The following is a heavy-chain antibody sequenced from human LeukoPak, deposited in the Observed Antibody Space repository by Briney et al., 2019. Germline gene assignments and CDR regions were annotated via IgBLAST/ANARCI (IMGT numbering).Heavy chain of an antibody. CDR3: AREGNSSSRRAYYFDY. D-gene: IGHD6-13*01. CDR1: GGSFSGYY. Sequence: PSETLSLTCAVYGGSFSGYYWSWIRQPPGKGLEWIGEINHSGSTNYNPSLKSRVTISVDTSKNQLSLKLSSVTAADTAVYYCAREGNSSSRRAYYFDYWGQGTLVTVSS. V-gene: IGHV4-34*01. CDR2: INHSGST. J-gene: IGHJ4*02.